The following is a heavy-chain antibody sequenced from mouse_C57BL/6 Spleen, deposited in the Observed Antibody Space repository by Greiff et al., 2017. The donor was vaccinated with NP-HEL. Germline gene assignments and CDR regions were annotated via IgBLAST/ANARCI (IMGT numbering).Heavy chain of an antibody. CDR1: GYTFTDYE. J-gene: IGHJ2*01. CDR2: IDPETGGT. Sequence: QVQLQQSGAELVRPGASVTLSCKASGYTFTDYEMHWVKQTPVHGLEWIGAIDPETGGTAYNQKFKGKAILTADKSSSTAYMELRSLTSDDSAVYYCTSGGDYWGQGTTLTVSS. CDR3: TSGGDY. V-gene: IGHV1-15*01.